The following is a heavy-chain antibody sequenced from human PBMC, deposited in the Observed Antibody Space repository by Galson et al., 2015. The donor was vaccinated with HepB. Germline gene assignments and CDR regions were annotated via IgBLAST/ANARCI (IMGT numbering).Heavy chain of an antibody. CDR2: IWYDGSNK. Sequence: SLRLSCAASGFTFSRYGMHWVRQAPGKGLEWVAVIWYDGSNKYYADSVKGRFTISRDNSKNTLYLQMNSLRAEDTAVYYCARIPSIAARRYYYGMDVWGQGTTVTVSS. V-gene: IGHV3-33*01. CDR3: ARIPSIAARRYYYGMDV. D-gene: IGHD6-6*01. J-gene: IGHJ6*02. CDR1: GFTFSRYG.